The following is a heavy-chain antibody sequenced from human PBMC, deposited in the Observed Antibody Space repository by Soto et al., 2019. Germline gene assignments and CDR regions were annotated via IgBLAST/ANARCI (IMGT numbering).Heavy chain of an antibody. CDR2: IYYSGST. D-gene: IGHD3-22*01. V-gene: IGHV4-59*01. J-gene: IGHJ6*02. Sequence: TLSLTCTVSGGSISSYYWSWIRQPPGKGLEWIGYIYYSGSTNYNPSLKSRVTISVDTSKNQFSLKLSSVTAADTAVYYCARDKGALGFYYDSSGIRPDYYYYGMDVCGQGTTVTVYS. CDR3: ARDKGALGFYYDSSGIRPDYYYYGMDV. CDR1: GGSISSYY.